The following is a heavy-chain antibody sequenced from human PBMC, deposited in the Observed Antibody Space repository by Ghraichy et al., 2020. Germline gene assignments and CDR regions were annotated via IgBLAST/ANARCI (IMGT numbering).Heavy chain of an antibody. CDR2: TYYRSKWYS. J-gene: IGHJ3*01. Sequence: SQTLSLTCAISGDSVSSNSAAWNWISQSPSRGLEWLGRTYYRSKWYSAYAVSVKSRIAINPDPSKNQFSLQLNSVTPEDTAVYYCARGPGNLSSWGQGTMVTVSS. D-gene: IGHD2/OR15-2a*01. V-gene: IGHV6-1*01. CDR3: ARGPGNLSS. CDR1: GDSVSSNSAA.